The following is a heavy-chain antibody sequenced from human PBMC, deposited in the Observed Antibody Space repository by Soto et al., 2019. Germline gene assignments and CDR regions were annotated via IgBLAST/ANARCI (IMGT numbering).Heavy chain of an antibody. CDR1: GFTFDDYA. CDR2: INWNSVTF. V-gene: IGHV3-9*01. Sequence: EVQLVESGGGLVPPGRSLRLSCAASGFTFDDYAMHWVRQAPGKGLEWVSGINWNSVTFDYADSVKGRFTISRDNAKNSLYLQMDSLRAEDTAFYFCARDHDEDFGYDLDYFDYWGQGTLVTVSS. J-gene: IGHJ4*02. CDR3: ARDHDEDFGYDLDYFDY. D-gene: IGHD5-12*01.